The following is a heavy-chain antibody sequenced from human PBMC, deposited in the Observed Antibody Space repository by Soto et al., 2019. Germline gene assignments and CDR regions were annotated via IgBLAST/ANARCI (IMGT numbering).Heavy chain of an antibody. J-gene: IGHJ5*02. D-gene: IGHD3-3*01. CDR3: AKASPFDDFWSASSSPWFYP. CDR1: GYTFTGYY. Sequence: ASVKVSCKASGYTFTGYYMHWVRQAPGQGLEGMGWINPNSGGTNYAQEFQGWVTMTRDTSISTAYMELSRLRSDDTAVYYCAKASPFDDFWSASSSPWFYPWGQGTLVTVSS. V-gene: IGHV1-2*04. CDR2: INPNSGGT.